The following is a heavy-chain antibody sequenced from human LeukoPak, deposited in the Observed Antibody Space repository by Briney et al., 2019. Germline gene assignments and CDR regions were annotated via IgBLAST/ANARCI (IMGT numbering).Heavy chain of an antibody. V-gene: IGHV1-8*03. CDR3: ARTIRYFDWLPIRYYMDV. Sequence: ASVKVSCKASGYTFTSYDINWVRQATGQGLEWMGLMNPNSGNTGYAQKFQGRVTITRNTSISTAYMELSRLRSEDTAVYYCARTIRYFDWLPIRYYMDVWARGPTFTVSS. J-gene: IGHJ6*03. D-gene: IGHD3-9*01. CDR2: MNPNSGNT. CDR1: GYTFTSYD.